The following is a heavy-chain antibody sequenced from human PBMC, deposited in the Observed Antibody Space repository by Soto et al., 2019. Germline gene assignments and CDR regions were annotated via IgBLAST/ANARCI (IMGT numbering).Heavy chain of an antibody. CDR2: IYYSGST. V-gene: IGHV4-31*03. CDR1: GGSISSGGYY. CDR3: ARFYSSSWYRLIDY. Sequence: SETLSLTCTVSGGSISSGGYYWSWIRQHPGKGLEWIGYIYYSGSTYYNPSLKSRVTISVDTSKNQFSLKLSSVTAADTAVYYCARFYSSSWYRLIDYWGQGTLVTVSS. D-gene: IGHD6-13*01. J-gene: IGHJ4*02.